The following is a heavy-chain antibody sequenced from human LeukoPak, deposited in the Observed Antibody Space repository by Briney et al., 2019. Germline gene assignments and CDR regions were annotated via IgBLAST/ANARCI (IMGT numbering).Heavy chain of an antibody. CDR1: GYTFTVHY. Sequence: ASVKVSCKASGYTFTVHYMHWLRQAPEQGGEGMGWNNPNNGGTNYAQKFQGRVTVTRDTSISTAYMELSRLRSDDTAVYYCAREIRKGQWPVFALNYWGQGTLVTVSS. CDR3: AREIRKGQWPVFALNY. V-gene: IGHV1-2*02. J-gene: IGHJ4*02. D-gene: IGHD6-19*01. CDR2: NNPNNGGT.